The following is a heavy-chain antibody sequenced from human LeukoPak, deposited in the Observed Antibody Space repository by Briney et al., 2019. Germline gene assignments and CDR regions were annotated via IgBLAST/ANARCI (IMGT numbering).Heavy chain of an antibody. D-gene: IGHD1-26*01. CDR2: INPSGGST. CDR1: GYTFTNYY. J-gene: IGHJ5*02. Sequence: GASVKVSCKASGYTFTNYYIHWVRQPPGQGLECMGIINPSGGSTSYAHKFQGRVTMTSDMSTSTVYMELSSLRSEDTAVYYCARGGVGATTYVWFDPWGQGTLVTVSS. CDR3: ARGGVGATTYVWFDP. V-gene: IGHV1-46*01.